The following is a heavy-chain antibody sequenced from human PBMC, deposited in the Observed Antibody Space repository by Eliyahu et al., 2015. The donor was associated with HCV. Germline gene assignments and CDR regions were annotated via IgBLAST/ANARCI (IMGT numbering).Heavy chain of an antibody. Sequence: QLQLQESGPGLVKPSXTLSLTCTVXGGSIXSSSXYWGWIRQPPGKGLEWXGSIYYSGSTYYNPSLKSRVTISVDTSKNQFSLKLSSVTAADTAVYYCASPRSGAFDFWSGYSSVGFDYWGQGTLVTVSS. CDR1: GGSIXSSSXY. CDR3: ASPRSGAFDFWSGYSSVGFDY. V-gene: IGHV4-39*01. J-gene: IGHJ4*02. D-gene: IGHD3-3*01. CDR2: IYYSGST.